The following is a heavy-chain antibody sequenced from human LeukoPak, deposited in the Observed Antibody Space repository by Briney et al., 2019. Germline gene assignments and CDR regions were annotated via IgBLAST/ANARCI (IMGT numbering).Heavy chain of an antibody. CDR1: GFSFNRSW. Sequence: GGSLRLSCAASGFSFNRSWMSWVRQAPGKGLEWVANIKQDGSEKFYVDSVKGRFTISRDNAKKSLFLQMNGLRAEDTAVYYCAALYDYAGDSDFDYWGQGTLVTVSS. V-gene: IGHV3-7*01. CDR3: AALYDYAGDSDFDY. D-gene: IGHD4-23*01. J-gene: IGHJ4*02. CDR2: IKQDGSEK.